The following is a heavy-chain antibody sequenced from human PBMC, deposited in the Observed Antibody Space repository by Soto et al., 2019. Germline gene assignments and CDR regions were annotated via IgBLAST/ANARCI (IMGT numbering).Heavy chain of an antibody. J-gene: IGHJ5*02. CDR1: GGTFSSYA. D-gene: IGHD2-2*02. CDR2: IIPIFGTA. CDR3: ARDRGYCSSTSCYMGDNWFDP. V-gene: IGHV1-69*13. Sequence: SVKVSCKASGGTFSSYAISWVRQAPGQGLEWMGGIIPIFGTANYAQKFQGRVTITADESTSTAYMELSSLRSEDTAVYYCARDRGYCSSTSCYMGDNWFDPWGQGTLVTVSS.